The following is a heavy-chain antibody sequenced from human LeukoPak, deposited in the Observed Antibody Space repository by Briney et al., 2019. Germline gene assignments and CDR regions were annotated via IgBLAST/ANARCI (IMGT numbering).Heavy chain of an antibody. CDR2: ISASGGST. V-gene: IGHV3-23*01. Sequence: GGSLRLSCAASGFTFRSHDMSWVRQAPGKGLEWVSGISASGGSTFYADSVKGRFTISRDNSKNTLYLQMNGLRVEDTAVYYCVREGPRGLAFDIWGQGTMVTVSS. J-gene: IGHJ3*02. CDR1: GFTFRSHD. D-gene: IGHD3/OR15-3a*01. CDR3: VREGPRGLAFDI.